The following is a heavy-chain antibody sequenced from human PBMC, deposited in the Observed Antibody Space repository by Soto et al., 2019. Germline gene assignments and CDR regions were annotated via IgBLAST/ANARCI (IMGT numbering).Heavy chain of an antibody. CDR1: GYSFTSYW. D-gene: IGHD3-22*01. V-gene: IGHV5-51*01. Sequence: GESLNFSCECAGYSFTSYWIGGGRQMPGEGLEWMGMIYPGDSDTRYSPSLQGQVTISADKSISTAYLQWSSLKASDTAMYYCARQHYYDSSGYYGWFDPWGQGTLVTVSS. J-gene: IGHJ5*02. CDR3: ARQHYYDSSGYYGWFDP. CDR2: IYPGDSDT.